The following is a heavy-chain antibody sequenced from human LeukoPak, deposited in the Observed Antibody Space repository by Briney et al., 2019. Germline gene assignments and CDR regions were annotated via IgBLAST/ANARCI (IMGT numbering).Heavy chain of an antibody. J-gene: IGHJ5*02. CDR3: AREVGMQQLVLVGPDPMTRWFDP. Sequence: SETLSLTCAVYGGSFSGYYWSWIRQPPGKGLEWIGEINHSGSTNYNPSLKSRVTISVDTSRNQFSLKLSSVTAADTAVYFCAREVGMQQLVLVGPDPMTRWFDPWGQGTLVTVSS. CDR1: GGSFSGYY. D-gene: IGHD6-13*01. V-gene: IGHV4-34*01. CDR2: INHSGST.